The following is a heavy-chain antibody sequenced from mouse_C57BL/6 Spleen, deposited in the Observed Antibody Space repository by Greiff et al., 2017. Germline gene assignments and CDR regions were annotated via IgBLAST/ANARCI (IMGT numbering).Heavy chain of an antibody. J-gene: IGHJ4*01. CDR1: GFTFSSYA. CDR2: ISSGGDYI. CDR3: TRSLLRSYAMDD. V-gene: IGHV5-9-1*02. D-gene: IGHD1-2*01. Sequence: DVKLVESGEGLVKPGGSLKLSCAASGFTFSSYAMSWVRQTPEKRLEWVAYISSGGDYIYYADTVKGRFPISRDKARNTLYLQMSSLKSEDTAMYYCTRSLLRSYAMDDWGQGTSVTVSS.